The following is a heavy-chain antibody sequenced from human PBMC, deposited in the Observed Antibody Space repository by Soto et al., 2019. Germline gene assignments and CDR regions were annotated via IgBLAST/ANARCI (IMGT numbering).Heavy chain of an antibody. J-gene: IGHJ5*02. V-gene: IGHV1-18*01. CDR1: GYTFTSYG. CDR2: ISGFNDDT. D-gene: IGHD3-10*01. CDR3: ARSGSYYPARNWFGP. Sequence: QVQLVQFGAEMKNPGASVKVSCKASGYTFTSYGISWVRQAPGQGLEWMGWISGFNDDTNHAQKLQGRVTMTKDTSTSTAYMELRSLKFDDTAVYYCARSGSYYPARNWFGPWGQGTLVTVSS.